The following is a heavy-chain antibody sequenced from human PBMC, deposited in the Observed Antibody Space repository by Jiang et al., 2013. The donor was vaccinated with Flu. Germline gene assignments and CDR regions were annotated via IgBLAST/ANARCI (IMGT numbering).Heavy chain of an antibody. CDR1: GFTFGDYA. V-gene: IGHV3-49*03. CDR2: SRSKAYGGTT. CDR3: TREVTGYSFGFHY. D-gene: IGHD5-18*01. J-gene: IGHJ4*02. Sequence: QLVESGGGLVQPGRSLRLSCAGSGFTFGDYAMSWFRQAPGKGLEWVGFSRSKAYGGTTEYAASVKGRFTISRDESKSIAYLQMNSLKAEDTAFYFCTREVTGYSFGFHYWGQGTLVTVSS.